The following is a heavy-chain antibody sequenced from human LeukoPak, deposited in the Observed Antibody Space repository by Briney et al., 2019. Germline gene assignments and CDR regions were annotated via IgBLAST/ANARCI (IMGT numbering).Heavy chain of an antibody. D-gene: IGHD3-10*01. J-gene: IGHJ4*02. CDR2: ISGSGGST. V-gene: IGHV3-23*01. Sequence: GGSLRLSCAASGFTFSSYGMSWVRQAPGKGLEWVSAISGSGGSTYYADSVKGRFTISRDNSKNTLYVQMNSLRAEDTAVYYCAKDRGFGEFSFDYWGQGTLVSVSS. CDR3: AKDRGFGEFSFDY. CDR1: GFTFSSYG.